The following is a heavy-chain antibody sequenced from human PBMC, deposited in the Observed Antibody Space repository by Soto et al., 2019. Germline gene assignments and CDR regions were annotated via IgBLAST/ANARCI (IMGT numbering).Heavy chain of an antibody. Sequence: QVQLVQSGAEVKKPGASVKVSCKASGYTFISYDINWVRQATGQGLEWMGWMNPNSGNTGYEQKFQGRVTMTRDTSISTAYMELSSLRSEDTAVYYCARGRLDAFWSGFSSGAYSYGMDVWGQGTTVTVFS. CDR1: GYTFISYD. J-gene: IGHJ6*02. CDR2: MNPNSGNT. V-gene: IGHV1-8*01. CDR3: ARGRLDAFWSGFSSGAYSYGMDV. D-gene: IGHD3-3*01.